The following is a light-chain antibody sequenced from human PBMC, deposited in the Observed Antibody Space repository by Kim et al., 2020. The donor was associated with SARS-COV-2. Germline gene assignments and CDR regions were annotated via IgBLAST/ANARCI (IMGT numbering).Light chain of an antibody. Sequence: EIVLTQSPATLSLSPGERATLSCRASQSVGNFLAWYQQKPGQSPRLVIYDTINRATGIPDRFRGSGSGTDFTLTITSLEPEDFAVYYCQQRDSWPLPFGGGTKVDIK. V-gene: IGKV3-11*01. CDR2: DTI. CDR1: QSVGNF. J-gene: IGKJ4*01. CDR3: QQRDSWPLP.